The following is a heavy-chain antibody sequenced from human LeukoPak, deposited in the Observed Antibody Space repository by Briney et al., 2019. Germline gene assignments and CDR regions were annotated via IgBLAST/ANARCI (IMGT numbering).Heavy chain of an antibody. CDR3: TTEYWGSSNY. J-gene: IGHJ4*02. CDR2: IKSKTDGGTT. CDR1: GSTFSDAW. V-gene: IGHV3-15*01. Sequence: GGSLRLSCAGSGSTFSDAWMSWVRQTPGKGLEWVGHIKSKTDGGTTDFAAPVKGRFTISRDDSRNTLYLQMNSLTAEDTAVYYCTTEYWGSSNYWGQGTLVTVSS. D-gene: IGHD7-27*01.